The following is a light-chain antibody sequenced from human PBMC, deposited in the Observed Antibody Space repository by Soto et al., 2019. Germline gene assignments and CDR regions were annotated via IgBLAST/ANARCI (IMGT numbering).Light chain of an antibody. CDR3: SSYEGSNNYV. J-gene: IGLJ1*01. CDR2: AVS. V-gene: IGLV2-8*01. CDR1: SSDVGGYKY. Sequence: ALTQPPSASGSPGQSVTISCTGTSSDVGGYKYVSWYQQYPGKAPKLMIYAVSKRPSGVPDRFSGSKSGNTASLTVSGLQDDDEADYYCSSYEGSNNYVFGTGTKVTVL.